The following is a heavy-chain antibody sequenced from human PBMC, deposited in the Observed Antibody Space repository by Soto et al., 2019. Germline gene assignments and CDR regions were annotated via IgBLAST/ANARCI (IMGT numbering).Heavy chain of an antibody. CDR2: ISYDGSNK. J-gene: IGHJ4*02. V-gene: IGHV3-30-3*01. Sequence: QVQLVESGGGVVQPGRSLRLSCAASGFTFSSYAMHWVRQAPGKGLEWVAVISYDGSNKYYADSVKGRFTISRDNSKNPLYLQMNSLRAEDTAVYYCASSRYSSSWYYFDYWGQGPLVTVSS. CDR3: ASSRYSSSWYYFDY. CDR1: GFTFSSYA. D-gene: IGHD6-13*01.